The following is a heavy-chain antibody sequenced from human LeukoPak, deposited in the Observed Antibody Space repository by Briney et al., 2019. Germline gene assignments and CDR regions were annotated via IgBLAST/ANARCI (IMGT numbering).Heavy chain of an antibody. CDR2: IYYSGST. CDR1: GGSVSSCSYY. J-gene: IGHJ4*02. V-gene: IGHV4-61*01. Sequence: SETLSLTCTVSGGSVSSCSYYWSWIRQPPGKGLEWIGYIYYSGSTNYNPSLKSRVTISVDTSKNQFSLKLSSVTAADTAVYYCARDKRYSSGTAYYFDYWGQGTLVTVSS. D-gene: IGHD6-19*01. CDR3: ARDKRYSSGTAYYFDY.